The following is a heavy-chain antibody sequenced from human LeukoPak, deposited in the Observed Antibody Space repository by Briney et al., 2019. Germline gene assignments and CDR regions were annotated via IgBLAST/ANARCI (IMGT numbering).Heavy chain of an antibody. Sequence: PSETLSLTCTVSNYSISSGHYWDWIRQPPGKGLEWIGSIYHSGSTYYNPSLKSRVTISVDTSKNEFSLKLSSVTAADTAVYYCARGVNYYYYYMDVWGKGTTVTISS. D-gene: IGHD3-22*01. CDR1: NYSISSGHY. CDR3: ARGVNYYYYYMDV. V-gene: IGHV4-38-2*02. J-gene: IGHJ6*03. CDR2: IYHSGST.